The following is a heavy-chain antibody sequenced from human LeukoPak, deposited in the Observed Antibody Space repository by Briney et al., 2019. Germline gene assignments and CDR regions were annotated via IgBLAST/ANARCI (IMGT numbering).Heavy chain of an antibody. D-gene: IGHD1-26*01. Sequence: ASVKVSCKASGYTFTSYGISWVRQAPGQGLEWMGWISAYNGNTNYAQKLQGRVTMTTDTSTSTAYMELRSLRSDDTAVYYCARERYSGSYDSYFDYWGQGTLVTVSS. CDR2: ISAYNGNT. J-gene: IGHJ4*02. V-gene: IGHV1-18*01. CDR1: GYTFTSYG. CDR3: ARERYSGSYDSYFDY.